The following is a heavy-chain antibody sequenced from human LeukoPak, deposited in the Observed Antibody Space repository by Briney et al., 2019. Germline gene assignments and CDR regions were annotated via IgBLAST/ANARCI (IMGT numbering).Heavy chain of an antibody. CDR3: AKDHYYGSGKYYFDY. CDR2: IRYDGSNK. Sequence: GGSLRLSCAASGFTFSSYGMHWVRQAPGKGLEWVAFIRYDGSNKYYADSVKGRFTISRDNSKNTLYLQMNSLRAEDTAVYYCAKDHYYGSGKYYFDYWGQGTPVTVSS. J-gene: IGHJ4*02. CDR1: GFTFSSYG. V-gene: IGHV3-30*02. D-gene: IGHD3-10*01.